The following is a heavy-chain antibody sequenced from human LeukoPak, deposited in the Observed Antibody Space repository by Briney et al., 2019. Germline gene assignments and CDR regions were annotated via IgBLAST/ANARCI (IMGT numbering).Heavy chain of an antibody. CDR3: AREWELQSAVDY. D-gene: IGHD1-26*01. J-gene: IGHJ4*02. CDR1: GFTFSSYG. Sequence: GGSLRLSCAASGFTFSSYGMHWARQAPGKGLEWVAVIWYDGSNKYYADSVKGRFTISRDNSKNTLYLQMNSLRAEDTAVYYCAREWELQSAVDYWGQGTLVTVSS. V-gene: IGHV3-33*01. CDR2: IWYDGSNK.